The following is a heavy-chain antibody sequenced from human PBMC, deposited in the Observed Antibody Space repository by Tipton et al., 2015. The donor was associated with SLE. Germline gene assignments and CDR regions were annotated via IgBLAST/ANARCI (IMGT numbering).Heavy chain of an antibody. Sequence: TLSLTCAVYGGSFSGYYWSWIRQSPGKGLEWIGESNHSGRTNYNPSLKSRVTISLDTSKTQFSLRLSSVTAADTAVYYCARSHYYGSGSYHHWGQGTLVTVSS. V-gene: IGHV4-34*01. CDR3: ARSHYYGSGSYHH. CDR2: SNHSGRT. CDR1: GGSFSGYY. D-gene: IGHD3-10*01. J-gene: IGHJ5*02.